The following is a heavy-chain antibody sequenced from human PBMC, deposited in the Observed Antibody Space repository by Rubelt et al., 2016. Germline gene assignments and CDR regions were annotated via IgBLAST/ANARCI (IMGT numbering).Heavy chain of an antibody. J-gene: IGHJ6*02. Sequence: GFAFSTYAMSWVRQAPGKGLEWVSAISGSGGSTYYADSVKGRFTISRDNSKNTLYLQMNSLRAEDTAVYYCARDSEYYYGSGRSGYYYYGMDVWGQGTTVTVSS. V-gene: IGHV3-23*01. CDR2: ISGSGGST. CDR3: ARDSEYYYGSGRSGYYYYGMDV. D-gene: IGHD3-10*01. CDR1: GFAFSTYA.